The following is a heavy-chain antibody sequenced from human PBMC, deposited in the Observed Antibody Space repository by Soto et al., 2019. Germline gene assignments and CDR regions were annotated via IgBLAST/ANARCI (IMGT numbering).Heavy chain of an antibody. V-gene: IGHV3-21*01. CDR2: ISASGSYI. CDR3: AKDGVPFMIVVVDYYDY. J-gene: IGHJ4*02. CDR1: GITFSNYN. D-gene: IGHD3-22*01. Sequence: GGSLRLSCAASGITFSNYNINWVRQVPGTGLAWVSYISASGSYIYYADSVKGRFTISRDNAKNSMYLQMNSLRAEDTAVYYCAKDGVPFMIVVVDYYDYWGQGTLVTVSS.